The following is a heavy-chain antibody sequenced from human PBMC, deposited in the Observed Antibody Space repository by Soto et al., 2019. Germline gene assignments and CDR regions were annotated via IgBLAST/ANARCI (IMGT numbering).Heavy chain of an antibody. CDR1: GFTFGDYA. Sequence: SLRLSCTASGFTFGDYAMSWFRQAPGKGLEWVGFIRSKAYGGTTEYAASVKGRFTISRDDSKSIAYLQMNSLKTEDTAVYYCTRVVLRFLEWLLAPYYYMDVWGKGTTVTVSS. CDR2: IRSKAYGGTT. D-gene: IGHD3-3*01. CDR3: TRVVLRFLEWLLAPYYYMDV. J-gene: IGHJ6*03. V-gene: IGHV3-49*03.